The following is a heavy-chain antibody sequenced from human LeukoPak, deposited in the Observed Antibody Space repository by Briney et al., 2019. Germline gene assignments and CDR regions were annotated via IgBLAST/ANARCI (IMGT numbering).Heavy chain of an antibody. J-gene: IGHJ5*02. CDR2: IYYSGST. CDR3: ARVGYCSGGSCYNWFDP. CDR1: GGSISSGGYY. Sequence: SETLSLTCTVSGGSISSGGYYWSWIRQRTGKGLEWIGYIYYSGSTYYNPSLKSRVTISVDTSKNQFSLKLSSVTAADTAVYYCARVGYCSGGSCYNWFDPWGQGTLVTVSS. D-gene: IGHD2-15*01. V-gene: IGHV4-31*03.